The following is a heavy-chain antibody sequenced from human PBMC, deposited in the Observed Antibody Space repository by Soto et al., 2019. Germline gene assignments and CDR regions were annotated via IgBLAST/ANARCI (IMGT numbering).Heavy chain of an antibody. CDR1: GYTFTSYG. CDR3: ARSWVTGKGGIDV. D-gene: IGHD3-16*01. CDR2: INGYTGNT. Sequence: QVQLVQSGAEVKKPGASVKVSCKASGYTFTSYGLRWVRQAPGQGLEWMGWINGYTGNTNYAQKFQGRVTMTTDTSTNTAYLDLWTLISDDTAVYYCARSWVTGKGGIDVWGQGTTGTVSS. V-gene: IGHV1-18*01. J-gene: IGHJ6*02.